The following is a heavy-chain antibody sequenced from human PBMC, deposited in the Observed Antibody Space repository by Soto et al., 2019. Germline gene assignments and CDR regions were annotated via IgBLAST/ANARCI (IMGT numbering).Heavy chain of an antibody. V-gene: IGHV4-39*01. CDR2: ISYSGRT. Sequence: PSETLSLTCSVSGGSINNRTYYWGWIRQPPGKGLEWIGSISYSGRTYDNPSLKSRVTISSDTSNNQFSLKLSSVTAADTAVYYCARGRGEFDAWGQGTPVTVSS. CDR1: GGSINNRTYY. D-gene: IGHD2-21*01. J-gene: IGHJ5*02. CDR3: ARGRGEFDA.